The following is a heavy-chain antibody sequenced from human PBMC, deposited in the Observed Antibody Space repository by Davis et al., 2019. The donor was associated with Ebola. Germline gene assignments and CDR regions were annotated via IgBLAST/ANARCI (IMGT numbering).Heavy chain of an antibody. CDR2: INHSGNT. Sequence: MPSETLSLTCAVYGGSFSGHYWAWIRQPPGKGLEWIGEINHSGNTNYDPSFKSRVTISVDTSKNQFSLKLSSVTAADTAVYYCASGITIFGVVSNYYYYGMDVWGQGTTVTVSS. V-gene: IGHV4-34*01. J-gene: IGHJ6*02. CDR1: GGSFSGHY. CDR3: ASGITIFGVVSNYYYYGMDV. D-gene: IGHD3-3*01.